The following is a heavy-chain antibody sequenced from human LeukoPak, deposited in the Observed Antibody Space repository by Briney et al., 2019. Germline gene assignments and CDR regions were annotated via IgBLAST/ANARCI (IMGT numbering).Heavy chain of an antibody. V-gene: IGHV4-34*01. Sequence: SETLSLTCAVYGGSFSGYYWSWIRQPPGKGLEWIGEINHSGSTNYNPSLKSRVTISLDTSKNQFFLKLSSVTAADTAVYYCARGELGTSAFDIWGQGTMVTVSS. J-gene: IGHJ3*02. CDR3: ARGELGTSAFDI. CDR1: GGSFSGYY. D-gene: IGHD7-27*01. CDR2: INHSGST.